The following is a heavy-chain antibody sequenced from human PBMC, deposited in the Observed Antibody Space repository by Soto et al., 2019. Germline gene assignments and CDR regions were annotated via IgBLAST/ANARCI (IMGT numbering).Heavy chain of an antibody. D-gene: IGHD3-16*02. CDR2: IIPIFGTA. CDR3: ARSIIDAYYFDY. Sequence: SVKVSCKASGGTFSSYAISWVRQAPGQGLEWMGGIIPIFGTANYAQKFQGRVTTTADESTSTAYMELSSLRSEDTAVYYCARSIIDAYYFDYWGQGTLVTVSS. V-gene: IGHV1-69*13. J-gene: IGHJ4*02. CDR1: GGTFSSYA.